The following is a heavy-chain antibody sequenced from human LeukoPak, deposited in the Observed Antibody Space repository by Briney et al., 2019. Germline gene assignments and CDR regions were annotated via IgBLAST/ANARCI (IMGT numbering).Heavy chain of an antibody. J-gene: IGHJ4*02. Sequence: PGGSLRLSCAASGFTFSSYAMHWVRQAPGKGLEWVAVISYDGSNKYYADSVKGRFTISRDNSKNTLYLQMNSLRAEDTAVYYCARDRELLLDYWGQGTLATVSS. CDR3: ARDRELLLDY. CDR1: GFTFSSYA. V-gene: IGHV3-30*04. D-gene: IGHD1-26*01. CDR2: ISYDGSNK.